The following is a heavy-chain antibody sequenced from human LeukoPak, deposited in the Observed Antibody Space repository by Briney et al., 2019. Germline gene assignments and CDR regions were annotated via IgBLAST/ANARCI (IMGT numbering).Heavy chain of an antibody. Sequence: GGSLRLPCAASGFTFSSYAMSWVRQAPGKGLEWVSAISGSGGSTYYADSVKGRFTISRDNSKNTLFLQMNSLRAEDTAVYYCARGNYYGSGCDFWGQGSLVTVSS. V-gene: IGHV3-23*01. CDR3: ARGNYYGSGCDF. D-gene: IGHD3-10*01. CDR2: ISGSGGST. J-gene: IGHJ4*02. CDR1: GFTFSSYA.